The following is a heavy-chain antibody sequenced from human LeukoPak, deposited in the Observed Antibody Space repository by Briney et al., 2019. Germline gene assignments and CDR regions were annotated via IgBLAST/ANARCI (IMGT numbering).Heavy chain of an antibody. V-gene: IGHV4-4*07. CDR2: IYTSGST. D-gene: IGHD3-22*01. Sequence: SETLSLTCTVSGGSISSYYWSWVRQPAGKGLEWIGRIYTSGSTNYNPSLKSRVTMSVDTSKNQFSLKLSSVTAADTAVYYCARDSAYYYDSSGYYSDALDIWGQGTMVTVSS. CDR1: GGSISSYY. J-gene: IGHJ3*02. CDR3: ARDSAYYYDSSGYYSDALDI.